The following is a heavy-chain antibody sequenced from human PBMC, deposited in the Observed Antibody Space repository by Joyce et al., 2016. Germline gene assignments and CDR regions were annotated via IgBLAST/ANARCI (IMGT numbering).Heavy chain of an antibody. CDR3: ARQSRQLRSFDY. Sequence: EVQLVQSGAEVKKPGESLRISCKGSGYSFTSYWISWVRQMPGKGLEWMGRMDPSDAYTNYSPSFQGHVTIAADKSISTAYLQWSSLKASDTAMYYCARQSRQLRSFDYWGQGTLVTVSS. V-gene: IGHV5-10-1*03. J-gene: IGHJ4*02. CDR1: GYSFTSYW. CDR2: MDPSDAYT. D-gene: IGHD2-2*01.